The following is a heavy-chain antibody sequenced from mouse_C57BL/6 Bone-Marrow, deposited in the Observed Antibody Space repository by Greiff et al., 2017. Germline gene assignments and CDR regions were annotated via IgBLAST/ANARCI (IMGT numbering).Heavy chain of an antibody. V-gene: IGHV1-69*01. Sequence: QVQLQQPGAELVMPGASVKLSCKASGYTFTSYWMHWVKQRPGQGLEWIGEIDPSDSYTNYNQKFKGKSTLTVDKSSSTAYMQLSSLTSEDSAVYYCARGQLRDYFDDWGQGTTLTVSS. D-gene: IGHD3-2*02. CDR1: GYTFTSYW. J-gene: IGHJ2*01. CDR2: IDPSDSYT. CDR3: ARGQLRDYFDD.